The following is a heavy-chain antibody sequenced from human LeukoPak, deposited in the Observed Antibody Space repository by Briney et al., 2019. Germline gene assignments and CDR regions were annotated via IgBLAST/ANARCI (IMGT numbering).Heavy chain of an antibody. D-gene: IGHD3-3*01. CDR2: IYYCGST. Sequence: SETLSLTCTVSGGSISSGDYYWSWIRQPPGKGLEWIGYIYYCGSTYYNPSLKSRVTISVDTSKNQFSLKLSSVTAADTAVYYCARDRITIFGVVQNWFDPWGQGTLVTVSS. CDR3: ARDRITIFGVVQNWFDP. CDR1: GGSISSGDYY. J-gene: IGHJ5*02. V-gene: IGHV4-30-4*08.